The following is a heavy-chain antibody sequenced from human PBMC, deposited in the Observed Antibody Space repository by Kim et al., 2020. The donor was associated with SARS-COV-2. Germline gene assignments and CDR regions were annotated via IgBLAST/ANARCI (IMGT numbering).Heavy chain of an antibody. CDR3: ARVRLEGYLL. D-gene: IGHD1-1*01. V-gene: IGHV4-34*09. Sequence: STTNTPALKSRVTISRDTSKNQFSRKRSSVTAADTAVYYCARVRLEGYLLWGQGTLVTVSS. J-gene: IGHJ4*02. CDR2: ST.